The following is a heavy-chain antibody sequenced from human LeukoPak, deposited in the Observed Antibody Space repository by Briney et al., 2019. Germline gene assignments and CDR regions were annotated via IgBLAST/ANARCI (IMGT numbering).Heavy chain of an antibody. CDR3: ARDTTMVRGLMVLLMDI. V-gene: IGHV1-3*01. CDR2: INAGNGNT. CDR1: GYTFTSYA. J-gene: IGHJ3*02. D-gene: IGHD3-10*01. Sequence: ASVKVSCKASGYTFTSYAMHWVRQAPGQRLEWMGWINAGNGNTKYSQKFQGRVTITRDTSASTAYMELSSLRSEDTAVYYCARDTTMVRGLMVLLMDIWGQGTMVTVSS.